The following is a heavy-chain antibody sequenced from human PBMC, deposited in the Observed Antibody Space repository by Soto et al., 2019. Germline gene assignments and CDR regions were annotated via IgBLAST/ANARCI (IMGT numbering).Heavy chain of an antibody. CDR2: VHPSASQT. J-gene: IGHJ4*02. V-gene: IGHV5-10-1*01. Sequence: GESLSLSCEVSVYSLAGYSITSVRQKPGKGLEWMGRVHPSASQTYYSPSSLNHRTTLVAKSITTVFLLWSSSMAAETAMYYCARQIYDSDTGRNFQYCFDSWGQGTPVTVSS. D-gene: IGHD3-22*01. CDR1: VYSLAGYS. CDR3: ARQIYDSDTGRNFQYCFDS.